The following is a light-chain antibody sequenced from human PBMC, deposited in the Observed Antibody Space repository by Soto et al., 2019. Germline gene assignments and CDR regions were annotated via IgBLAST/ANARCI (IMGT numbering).Light chain of an antibody. CDR1: QSVSSN. Sequence: EIVMTQSPGTLSVSPAERATLSCRASQSVSSNLAWYQQKPGQAPRLLTYGASTRATGVPARFSGSESGTDLTLTISSLQSEDFAVYYCQHYNNWPPWTFGQGTKVEVK. CDR2: GAS. CDR3: QHYNNWPPWT. J-gene: IGKJ1*01. V-gene: IGKV3-15*01.